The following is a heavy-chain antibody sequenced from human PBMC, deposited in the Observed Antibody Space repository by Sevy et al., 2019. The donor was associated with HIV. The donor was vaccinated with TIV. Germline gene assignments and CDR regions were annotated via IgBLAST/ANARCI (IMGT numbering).Heavy chain of an antibody. D-gene: IGHD3-22*01. CDR2: IGFDGSNK. CDR3: LGGADYYDGSGANCDY. CDR1: GFTFSKYG. V-gene: IGHV3-33*01. J-gene: IGHJ4*02. Sequence: GGSLRLSCAASGFTFSKYGMHWVRQAPGKGLEWVALIGFDGSNKYYADSVKGRFTSSRDNSKNTLYLQMNSLRAEDTAVYYCLGGADYYDGSGANCDYWGQGTLVTVSS.